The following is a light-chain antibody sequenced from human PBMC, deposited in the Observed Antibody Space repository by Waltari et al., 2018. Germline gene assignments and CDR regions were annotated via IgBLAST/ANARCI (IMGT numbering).Light chain of an antibody. Sequence: EIVLTQSPATLSLSPGERATLSCRASQSVSSSLGWYQQKPGQAPRLLIYGVSNRAPDIPARFSGSGSGTDFTLTISSLEPEDFAVYYCQQRDNWPSITFGQGTRLEIK. V-gene: IGKV3-11*01. CDR1: QSVSSS. CDR2: GVS. CDR3: QQRDNWPSIT. J-gene: IGKJ5*01.